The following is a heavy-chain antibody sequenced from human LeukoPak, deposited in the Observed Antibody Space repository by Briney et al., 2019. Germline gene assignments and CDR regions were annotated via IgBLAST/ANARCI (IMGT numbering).Heavy chain of an antibody. CDR3: ARDYCAGDCSWAYMDV. V-gene: IGHV3-7*01. D-gene: IGHD2-21*02. CDR2: IRVDGSEK. Sequence: GGSLRLSCAASGFTFSNYWMSWVRQAPGKGLEWVANIRVDGSEKHYVDSVNGRFTISRDNAKSSLYLQMNSLRAEDTAVYYCARDYCAGDCSWAYMDVWGKGTTVTVSS. CDR1: GFTFSNYW. J-gene: IGHJ6*03.